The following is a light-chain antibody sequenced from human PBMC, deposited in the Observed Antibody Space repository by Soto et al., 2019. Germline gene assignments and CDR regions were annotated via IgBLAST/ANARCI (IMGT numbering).Light chain of an antibody. CDR3: KNYNSAPWT. V-gene: IGKV1-27*01. Sequence: DIQMTQSPSSLSASVGDRVTITCRASRDITDYLAWYQQKPGQVPKLLIYTASTLHSGVPSRFTASGSGTYFTLTITCLQLEDFATYYCKNYNSAPWTFGQGTKV. CDR1: RDITDY. CDR2: TAS. J-gene: IGKJ1*01.